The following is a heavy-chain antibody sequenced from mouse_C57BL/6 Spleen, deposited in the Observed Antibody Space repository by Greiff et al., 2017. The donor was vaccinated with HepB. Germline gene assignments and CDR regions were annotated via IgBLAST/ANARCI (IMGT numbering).Heavy chain of an antibody. V-gene: IGHV3-6*01. Sequence: VQLQQSGPGLVKPSQSLSLTCSVTGYSITSGYYWNWIRQFPGNKLEWMGYISYDGSNNYNPSLKNRISITRDTSKNQFFLKLNSVTTEDTATYYCARDGVRLDYWGQGTTLTVSS. J-gene: IGHJ2*01. CDR2: ISYDGSN. CDR1: GYSITSGYY. CDR3: ARDGVRLDY. D-gene: IGHD1-1*02.